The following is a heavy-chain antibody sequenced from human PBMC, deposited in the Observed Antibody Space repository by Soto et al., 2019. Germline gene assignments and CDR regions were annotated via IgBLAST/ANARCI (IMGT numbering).Heavy chain of an antibody. V-gene: IGHV1-8*01. Sequence: ASVKVSCKASGYTFASHDIKWMRQTTGQGLEWMGWMNPNSGHTNSAQKFQGRVTMTRDTSINTAYMELTNLRSEDTAIYYCASDMSTTWGQGTLVTVSS. CDR2: MNPNSGHT. J-gene: IGHJ5*02. D-gene: IGHD2-2*01. CDR3: ASDMSTT. CDR1: GYTFASHD.